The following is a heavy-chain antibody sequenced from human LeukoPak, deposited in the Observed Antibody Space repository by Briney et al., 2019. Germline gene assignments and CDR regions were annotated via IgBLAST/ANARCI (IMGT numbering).Heavy chain of an antibody. Sequence: SVKVSCKASGGTFSSYAISWVRQAPGQGLEWMGGIIPIFGTANYAQKFQGRVTITADESTSTAYMELSSLRSEDTAVYYCASNREGVSRGSGSYSDYWGQGTLVTVSS. V-gene: IGHV1-69*13. CDR1: GGTFSSYA. CDR3: ASNREGVSRGSGSYSDY. D-gene: IGHD3-10*01. CDR2: IIPIFGTA. J-gene: IGHJ4*02.